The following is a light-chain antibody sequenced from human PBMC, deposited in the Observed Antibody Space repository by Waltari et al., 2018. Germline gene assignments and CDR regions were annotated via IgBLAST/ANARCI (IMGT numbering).Light chain of an antibody. Sequence: EIVLTQSPGTLSLSPGERDTLSCRARQSVSRTLAWYQQKPGQAPKLLIYGASIRATGIPDRFTGSGSGTDFSLTISSLEPEDFAIYFCQHYVRLPATFGQGTKVEIK. V-gene: IGKV3-20*01. CDR3: QHYVRLPAT. J-gene: IGKJ1*01. CDR2: GAS. CDR1: QSVSRT.